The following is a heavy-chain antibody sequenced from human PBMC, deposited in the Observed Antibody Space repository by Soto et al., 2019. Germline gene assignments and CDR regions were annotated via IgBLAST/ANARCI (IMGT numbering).Heavy chain of an antibody. CDR3: AKSDFRPRHYHSTAWKY. V-gene: IGHV3-23*01. J-gene: IGHJ4*02. CDR1: GFTLDNCA. D-gene: IGHD1-1*01. Sequence: EVQLLESGGVLIQPGGALRLSCAASGFTLDNCAMNWVRQAPGKGLEWISTISDTGAATYYADSVRGRFTISKDTSKNTLFLQMDSLAAEDTAVYYCAKSDFRPRHYHSTAWKYWGRGTLVTVSS. CDR2: ISDTGAAT.